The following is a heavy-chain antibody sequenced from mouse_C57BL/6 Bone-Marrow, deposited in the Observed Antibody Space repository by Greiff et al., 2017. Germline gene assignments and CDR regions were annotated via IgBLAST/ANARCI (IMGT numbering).Heavy chain of an antibody. V-gene: IGHV6-3*01. CDR3: TGSHYYGSSLYYCDY. D-gene: IGHD1-1*01. CDR1: GFTFSNYW. CDR2: IRLKSDNYAT. Sequence: EVQLQESGGGLVQPGGSMKLSCVASGFTFSNYWMNWVRQSPEKGLEWVAQIRLKSDNYATHYAESVKGRFTISRDDSKSSVYLQMNNLRSEDTGIYYCTGSHYYGSSLYYCDYWGQGTTLTVSS. J-gene: IGHJ2*01.